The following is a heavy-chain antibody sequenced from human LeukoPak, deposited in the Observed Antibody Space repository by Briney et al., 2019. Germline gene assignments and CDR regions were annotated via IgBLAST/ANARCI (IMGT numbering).Heavy chain of an antibody. D-gene: IGHD3-10*01. CDR1: GFTFSSYG. CDR3: ARVTASGSDKFDY. J-gene: IGHJ4*02. Sequence: SGGSLRLSCAASGFTFSSYGMHWVRQAPGKGLEWVAVIWYGGSNKYYADSVKGRFTISRDNSKNTLYLQMNSLRAEDTAVYYCARVTASGSDKFDYWGQGTLVTVSS. V-gene: IGHV3-33*08. CDR2: IWYGGSNK.